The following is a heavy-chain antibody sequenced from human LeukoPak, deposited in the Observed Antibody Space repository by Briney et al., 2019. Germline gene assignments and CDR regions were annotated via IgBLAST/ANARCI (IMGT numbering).Heavy chain of an antibody. D-gene: IGHD6-19*01. Sequence: GRSLRLSCAASGFTFSSYEMNWVRQAPGKGLEWVSYISGSGSTIYYADSVKGRFTISRDNAKNSLFLQMNSLRVEDTAVYYCARDGGRAVAGAADCWGQGTLVTVSS. J-gene: IGHJ4*02. V-gene: IGHV3-48*03. CDR1: GFTFSSYE. CDR3: ARDGGRAVAGAADC. CDR2: ISGSGSTI.